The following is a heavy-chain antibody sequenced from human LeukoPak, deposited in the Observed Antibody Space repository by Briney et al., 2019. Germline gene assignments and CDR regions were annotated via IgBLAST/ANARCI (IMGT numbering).Heavy chain of an antibody. CDR1: GFTFSSYA. CDR2: IWYDGSNK. Sequence: GGSLRLSCAASGFTFSSYAMHWVRQAPGKGLEWVAVIWYDGSNKDYADSVRGRFTISRDNSKNMLYLQMNSLRAEDTAVYYCARDLYDSVWGTYRPRAFDIWGQGTMVAVSS. J-gene: IGHJ3*02. V-gene: IGHV3-33*08. CDR3: ARDLYDSVWGTYRPRAFDI. D-gene: IGHD3-16*02.